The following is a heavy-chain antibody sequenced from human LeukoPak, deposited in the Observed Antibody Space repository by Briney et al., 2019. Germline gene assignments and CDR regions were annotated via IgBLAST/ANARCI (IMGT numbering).Heavy chain of an antibody. D-gene: IGHD5-24*01. CDR3: ARDGYNPGPWYFDL. Sequence: SQTLSLTCTVSGGSISSGGYYWSWIRQPPGKGLEWIGYIYHSGSTYYNPSLKSRVTISVDTSKNQFSLRLSSVTAADTAVYYCARDGYNPGPWYFDLWGRGTLVTVSS. V-gene: IGHV4-30-2*01. CDR2: IYHSGST. J-gene: IGHJ2*01. CDR1: GGSISSGGYY.